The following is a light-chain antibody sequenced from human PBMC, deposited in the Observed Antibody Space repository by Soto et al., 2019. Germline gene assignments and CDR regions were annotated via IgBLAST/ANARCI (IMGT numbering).Light chain of an antibody. Sequence: EVVLTQSPGTLSLSPGERATLSCRASQAFSSILLAWYQQKPCQAPRLLIYGASSRATGFPDRFSGSGSGTDFTLTVSRLEPEDFAVYYCQQHGTSPIFGGGTKVDIK. V-gene: IGKV3-20*01. CDR2: GAS. J-gene: IGKJ4*01. CDR3: QQHGTSPI. CDR1: QAFSSIL.